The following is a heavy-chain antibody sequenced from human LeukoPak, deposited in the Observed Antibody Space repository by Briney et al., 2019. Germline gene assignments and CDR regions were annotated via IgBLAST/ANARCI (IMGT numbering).Heavy chain of an antibody. D-gene: IGHD4-17*01. CDR1: GYTFTGYY. Sequence: GASVKVSCKASGYTFTGYYMHWVRQAPGQGLEWMGWINPNSGGTNYAQKFQGRVTMTRDTSISTAYMELSRLRSDDTAVYYCAREPYGDYIFSSDYWGQGTLVTVSS. V-gene: IGHV1-2*02. CDR3: AREPYGDYIFSSDY. CDR2: INPNSGGT. J-gene: IGHJ4*02.